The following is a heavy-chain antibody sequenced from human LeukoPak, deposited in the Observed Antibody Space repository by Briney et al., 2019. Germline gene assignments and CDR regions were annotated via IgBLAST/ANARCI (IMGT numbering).Heavy chain of an antibody. CDR2: IYYSGST. Sequence: PSETLSLTCTVSGGSISSYYWSWIRQPPGKGLEWIGYIYYSGSTNYNPSLKSRVTISVDTSKNQFSLKLSSVTAADTAVYYCATWIVHRGNYDNWFDPWGQGTRVTVSS. J-gene: IGHJ5*02. V-gene: IGHV4-59*01. CDR3: ATWIVHRGNYDNWFDP. CDR1: GGSISSYY. D-gene: IGHD3-3*01.